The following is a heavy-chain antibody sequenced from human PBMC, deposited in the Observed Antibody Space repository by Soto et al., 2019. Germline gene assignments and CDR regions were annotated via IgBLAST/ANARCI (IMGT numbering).Heavy chain of an antibody. V-gene: IGHV1-69*13. J-gene: IGHJ6*02. CDR3: ASLGYLDRLKYYYYGMEV. CDR1: GVTFSSYA. Sequence: GASVKVSCKASGVTFSSYAISWVRQAPVQGLEWMVGIIPIFGTANYEQKFQGRVTITADESTSTAYMELPSLRSEDKAVYYCASLGYLDRLKYYYYGMEVWGQGTTVTVSS. D-gene: IGHD5-12*01. CDR2: IIPIFGTA.